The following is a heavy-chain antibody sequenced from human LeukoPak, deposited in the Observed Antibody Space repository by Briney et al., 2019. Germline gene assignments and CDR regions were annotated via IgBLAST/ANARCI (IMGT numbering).Heavy chain of an antibody. V-gene: IGHV3-9*01. Sequence: GGSLRLSCAASGFTFDDYAMHWDRQAPGEGLEWVSGISWNSGSIGYADSVKGRFTISRDNAKNSLYLQMNSLRAEDTALYYCAKSLNYYDSSGYYLDYWGQGTLVTVSS. CDR2: ISWNSGSI. J-gene: IGHJ4*02. D-gene: IGHD3-22*01. CDR1: GFTFDDYA. CDR3: AKSLNYYDSSGYYLDY.